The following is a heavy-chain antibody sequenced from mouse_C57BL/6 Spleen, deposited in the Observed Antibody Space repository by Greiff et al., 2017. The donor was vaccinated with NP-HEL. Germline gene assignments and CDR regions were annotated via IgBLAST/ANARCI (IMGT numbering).Heavy chain of an antibody. V-gene: IGHV5-17*01. Sequence: EVMLVESGGGLVKPGGSLKLSCAASGFTFSDYGMHWVRQAPEKGLEWVAYISSGSSTIYYADTVKGRFTISRDNAKNTLFLQMTSLRSEDTAMYYCARGKAQAFYYAMDYWGQGTSVTVSS. CDR2: ISSGSSTI. J-gene: IGHJ4*01. CDR3: ARGKAQAFYYAMDY. D-gene: IGHD3-2*02. CDR1: GFTFSDYG.